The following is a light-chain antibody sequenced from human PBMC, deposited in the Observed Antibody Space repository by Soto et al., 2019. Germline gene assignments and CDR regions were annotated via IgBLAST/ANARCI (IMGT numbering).Light chain of an antibody. Sequence: QSVLTQPPSASGSPGQSVTISCTGTTSDVGGYDYVSWYQQHPGKAPKVLLYEVNKRPSGVPDRFSGSKSGNTASMTVSGLQSEDEADYYCTSYAGSNTFVFGTGTKLTVL. CDR3: TSYAGSNTFV. CDR1: TSDVGGYDY. V-gene: IGLV2-8*01. CDR2: EVN. J-gene: IGLJ1*01.